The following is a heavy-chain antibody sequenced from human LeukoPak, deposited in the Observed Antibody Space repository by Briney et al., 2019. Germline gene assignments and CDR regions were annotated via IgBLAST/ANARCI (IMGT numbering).Heavy chain of an antibody. J-gene: IGHJ4*02. V-gene: IGHV4-59*02. CDR3: ARRQEGLGRDSSGYYYFDY. D-gene: IGHD3-22*01. CDR2: IYYSGST. Sequence: GSLRLSCAASGFTVSSNYMSWVRQAPGKGLEWIGYIYYSGSTNYNPSLKSRVTISVDTSKNQFSLKLSSVTAADTAVYYCARRQEGLGRDSSGYYYFDYWGQGTLVTVSS. CDR1: GFTVSSNY.